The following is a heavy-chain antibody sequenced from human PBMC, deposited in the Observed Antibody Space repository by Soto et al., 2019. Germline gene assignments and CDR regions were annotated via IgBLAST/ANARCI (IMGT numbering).Heavy chain of an antibody. CDR1: GFTFSSYA. V-gene: IGHV3-30-3*01. Sequence: QVQLVESGGGVVQPGRSLRLSCAASGFTFSSYAMHWVRQAPGTGLEWVAVISYDGSNKYYADSVKGRFTISRDNSKHTLYLQMNSLRAEDTAVYYCAREGRACIRLESGMDVWGQGTTVTVSS. CDR3: AREGRACIRLESGMDV. D-gene: IGHD2-8*01. J-gene: IGHJ6*02. CDR2: ISYDGSNK.